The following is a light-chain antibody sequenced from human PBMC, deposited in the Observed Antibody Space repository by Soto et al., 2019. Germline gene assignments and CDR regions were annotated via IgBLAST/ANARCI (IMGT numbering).Light chain of an antibody. CDR1: QSVRSNY. CDR2: DAS. V-gene: IGKV3-20*01. J-gene: IGKJ4*01. CDR3: QQYGSSPLT. Sequence: EIVLTQSPGTLSLSPGETATLSCRASQSVRSNYLAWYQQKPGQAPRFLIYDASSRATGIPDRFSGSGSGTDFTLTIRRLEPEDFAVYYCQQYGSSPLTFGGGTKVEIK.